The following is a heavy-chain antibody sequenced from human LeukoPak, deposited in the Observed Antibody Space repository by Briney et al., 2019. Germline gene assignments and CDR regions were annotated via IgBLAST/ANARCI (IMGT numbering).Heavy chain of an antibody. V-gene: IGHV3-21*01. CDR3: ARDRAGYYDFWSGYSQGYYFDY. J-gene: IGHJ4*02. D-gene: IGHD3-3*01. CDR2: ISSSRSYI. CDR1: GFTFSSYS. Sequence: GGSLRLSCAASGFTFSSYSMNWVRPAPGKGLELVSSISSSRSYIYYADSVKGRFTISRDNAKNSLYLQMNSLRAEDTAVYYCARDRAGYYDFWSGYSQGYYFDYWGQGTLVTVSS.